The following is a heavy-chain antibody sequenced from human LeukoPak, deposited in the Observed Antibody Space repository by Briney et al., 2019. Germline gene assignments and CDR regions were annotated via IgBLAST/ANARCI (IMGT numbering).Heavy chain of an antibody. D-gene: IGHD2/OR15-2a*01. CDR3: ARDAPNHYFGYFDY. J-gene: IGHJ4*02. CDR1: GFTFSSYG. V-gene: IGHV3-33*01. CDR2: IWYDGSNK. Sequence: GRSLRLSCAASGFTFSSYGMHWVRQAPGKGLEWVAVIWYDGSNKYYADSVKGRFTISRDNSKNTLYLQMNSLRAEDTAVYYCARDAPNHYFGYFDYWGQGTLVTVSS.